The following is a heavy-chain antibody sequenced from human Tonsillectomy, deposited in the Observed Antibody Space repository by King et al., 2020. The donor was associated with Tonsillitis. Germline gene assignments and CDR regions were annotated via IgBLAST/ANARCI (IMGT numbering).Heavy chain of an antibody. Sequence: QLQESGPGLVKPSETLSLTCTVSGGSISSYYWSWIRQPPGKGLEWIAYLYYNGSTYYNPSLKSRVIVSVDTSRSQFSLTLSSVTAADTAVYYCARLIPYYYGMDVWGQGTTVAVSS. CDR1: GGSISSYY. V-gene: IGHV4-59*01. J-gene: IGHJ6*02. CDR2: LYYNGST. D-gene: IGHD2-2*02. CDR3: ARLIPYYYGMDV.